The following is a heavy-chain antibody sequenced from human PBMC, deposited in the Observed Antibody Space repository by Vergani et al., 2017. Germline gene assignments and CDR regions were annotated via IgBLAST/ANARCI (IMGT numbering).Heavy chain of an antibody. CDR3: ARGKGVIVIAAAGRLGAFDI. J-gene: IGHJ3*02. CDR1: GYTFRNYG. V-gene: IGHV1-18*04. D-gene: IGHD6-13*01. Sequence: QVQLVQSGAEVKKPGASVKVSCEGSGYTFRNYGISWVRQAPGEGLEWLGWISVYNGETKFAQKFQGRVTMTRDTSISTAYMELTRLRSDDTAVYYCARGKGVIVIAAAGRLGAFDIWGQGTMVTVSS. CDR2: ISVYNGET.